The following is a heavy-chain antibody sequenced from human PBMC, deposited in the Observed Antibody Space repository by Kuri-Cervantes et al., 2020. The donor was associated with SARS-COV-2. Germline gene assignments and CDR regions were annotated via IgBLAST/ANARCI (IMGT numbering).Heavy chain of an antibody. D-gene: IGHD5-18*01. Sequence: GESLKISCAASGFTVSSNYMSWVRQAPGKGLEWVSAISGSGGSTYYADSVKGRFTISRDNSKNTLYLQMNSLRAEDTAVYYCAASGYSYGFPYYWGQGTLVTVSS. CDR1: GFTVSSNY. CDR3: AASGYSYGFPYY. J-gene: IGHJ4*02. CDR2: ISGSGGST. V-gene: IGHV3-23*01.